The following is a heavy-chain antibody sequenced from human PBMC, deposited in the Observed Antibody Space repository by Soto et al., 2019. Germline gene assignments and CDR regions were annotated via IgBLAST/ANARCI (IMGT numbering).Heavy chain of an antibody. J-gene: IGHJ6*02. CDR2: IWYDGINK. Sequence: GGSLRLSCAASGFTFSSYVMHWVRQAPGKGLEWVAVIWYDGINKYYADSVKGRFTISRDNSKNTLYLQMNSLRAEETAVYYCATAPRRNHYDILTGYYIFGYYGMDVWGQGTTV. D-gene: IGHD3-9*01. CDR3: ATAPRRNHYDILTGYYIFGYYGMDV. V-gene: IGHV3-33*01. CDR1: GFTFSSYV.